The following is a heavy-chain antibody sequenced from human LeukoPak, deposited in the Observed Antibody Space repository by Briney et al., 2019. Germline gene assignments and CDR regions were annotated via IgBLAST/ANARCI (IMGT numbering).Heavy chain of an antibody. J-gene: IGHJ4*02. CDR3: ARNGDSNGNVGFDY. D-gene: IGHD4-17*01. V-gene: IGHV3-48*03. Sequence: QPGGSLRLSCAASTFTFSSFAINWVRQAPGRGLEWLSYISSSGGNIYYADSVKGRFTISRDNAKNSLYLQMNSLRAEDTAIYYCARNGDSNGNVGFDYWGQGTLVSVSS. CDR2: ISSSGGNI. CDR1: TFTFSSFA.